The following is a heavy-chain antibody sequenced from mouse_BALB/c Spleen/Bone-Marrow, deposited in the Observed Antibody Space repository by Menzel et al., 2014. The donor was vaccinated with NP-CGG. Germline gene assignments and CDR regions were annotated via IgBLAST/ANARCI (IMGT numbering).Heavy chain of an antibody. D-gene: IGHD2-14*01. CDR2: IDPENGDT. Sequence: EVQLQQSGAELVRSGSSVKLSCTASGFNIKDYYMHWVKQRPEQGLEWIGWIDPENGDTEYAPKFQGKATMTADTSSNTAYLHLSSLTSEDIVVDYCNARDYRYEGYAMDYWGQGTSVTVSS. J-gene: IGHJ4*01. CDR1: GFNIKDYY. CDR3: NARDYRYEGYAMDY. V-gene: IGHV14-4*02.